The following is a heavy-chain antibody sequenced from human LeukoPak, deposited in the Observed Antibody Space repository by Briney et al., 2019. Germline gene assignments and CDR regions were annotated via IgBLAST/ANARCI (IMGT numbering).Heavy chain of an antibody. V-gene: IGHV1-69*05. CDR3: ARDIVGAEWRGYFDY. CDR1: GGTFSSYA. Sequence: SVKVSCKASGGTFSSYAISWVLQAPGQGLEWMGRIIPIFGTANYAQKFQGRVTITTDESTSTAYMELSSLRSEDTAVYYCARDIVGAEWRGYFDYWGQGTLVTVSS. CDR2: IIPIFGTA. J-gene: IGHJ4*02. D-gene: IGHD1-26*01.